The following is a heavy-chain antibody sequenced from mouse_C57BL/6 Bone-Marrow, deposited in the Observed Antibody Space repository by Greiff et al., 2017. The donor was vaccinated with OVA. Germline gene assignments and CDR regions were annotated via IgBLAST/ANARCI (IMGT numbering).Heavy chain of an antibody. Sequence: DVKLVESGGGLVKPGGSLKLSCAASGFTFSDYGMHWVRQAPEKGLEWVAYISSGSSTIYYADTVKGRFTISRDNAKNTLFMQMTSLRSEDTAMYYCARWDYYAMDYWGQGTSVTVSS. CDR2: ISSGSSTI. CDR3: ARWDYYAMDY. V-gene: IGHV5-17*01. J-gene: IGHJ4*01. CDR1: GFTFSDYG.